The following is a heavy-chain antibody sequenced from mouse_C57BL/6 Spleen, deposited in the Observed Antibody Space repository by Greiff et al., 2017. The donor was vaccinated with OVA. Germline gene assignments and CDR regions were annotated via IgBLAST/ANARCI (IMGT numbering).Heavy chain of an antibody. J-gene: IGHJ4*01. D-gene: IGHD1-1*01. CDR2: IFPGSGST. CDR3: ARMDYYGSSGILYAMDY. V-gene: IGHV1-75*01. CDR1: GYTFTDYY. Sequence: VQLQQSGPELVKPGASVKISCKASGYTFTDYYINWVKQRPGQGLEWIGWIFPGSGSTYYNEKFKGKATLTVDKSSSTAYMLLSSLTSEDSAVYFCARMDYYGSSGILYAMDYWGQGTSVTVSS.